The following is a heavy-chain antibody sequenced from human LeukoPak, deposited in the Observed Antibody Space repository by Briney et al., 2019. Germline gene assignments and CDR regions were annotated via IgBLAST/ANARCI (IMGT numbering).Heavy chain of an antibody. D-gene: IGHD3-10*01. CDR2: ISYDAKVT. CDR1: GFTFSNFG. CDR3: AKERDYRVSTSCDY. Sequence: LTGGSLRLFCAASGFTFSNFGMHWVRQAPGKGLEWVAVISYDAKVTYHADSVKGRFTISRDNSKNTLYLQMTSLRGEDTALYYCAKERDYRVSTSCDYWGQGTQVTVSS. V-gene: IGHV3-30*18. J-gene: IGHJ4*02.